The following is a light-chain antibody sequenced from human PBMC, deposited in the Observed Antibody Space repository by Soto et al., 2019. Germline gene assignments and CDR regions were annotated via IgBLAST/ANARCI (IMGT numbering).Light chain of an antibody. Sequence: ELVMTQSPATLSVSPWERAILSCRASQSVSSNYLAWCQQRPGQAPRLLIYGASTRAAGIPDRFSGSGSGTDFTLTITRLETEDSAVYFCQQYTGPPTTFGQGTRLEIK. CDR1: QSVSSNY. CDR3: QQYTGPPTT. V-gene: IGKV3-20*01. CDR2: GAS. J-gene: IGKJ5*01.